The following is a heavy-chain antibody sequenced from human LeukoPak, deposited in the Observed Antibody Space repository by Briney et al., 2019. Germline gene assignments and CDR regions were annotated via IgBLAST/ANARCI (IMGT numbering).Heavy chain of an antibody. D-gene: IGHD3-22*01. CDR1: GGSISSSSYY. CDR2: IYDSGST. V-gene: IGHV4-61*01. CDR3: ACLTTADAFDI. J-gene: IGHJ3*02. Sequence: SETLSLTCTVSGGSISSSSYYWSWIRQPPGKGLEWIGYIYDSGSTNYNPSLKSRVTISVDTSKNQFSLKLSSVTAADTAVYYCACLTTADAFDIWGQGTTVTVSS.